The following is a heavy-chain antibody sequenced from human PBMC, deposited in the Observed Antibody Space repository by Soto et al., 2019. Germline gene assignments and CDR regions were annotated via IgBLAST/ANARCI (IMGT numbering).Heavy chain of an antibody. Sequence: WAYQNPGQRLEWMGWINTGNGDTKFSQKFQDRVTITRDTSASTAYMELSSLRSQDTAVYYCAEDAAVAAYRRHGTPVPVSS. V-gene: IGHV1-3*04. J-gene: IGHJ4*01. CDR2: INTGNGDT. D-gene: IGHD2-15*01. CDR3: AEDAAVAAY.